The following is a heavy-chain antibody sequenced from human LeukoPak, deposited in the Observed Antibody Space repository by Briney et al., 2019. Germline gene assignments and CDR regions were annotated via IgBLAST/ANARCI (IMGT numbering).Heavy chain of an antibody. D-gene: IGHD2-2*01. CDR1: GYTFTSYE. CDR3: ASSNLVVVPPTT. Sequence: ASVKVSCKASGYTFTSYEINWVRQATGQGLEWMGWMNPNTGNTGYAQNFQGRVTMTSDTSITTAYMELSSLRSEDTAVYYCASSNLVVVPPTTWGQGTLVTVSS. V-gene: IGHV1-8*01. CDR2: MNPNTGNT. J-gene: IGHJ5*02.